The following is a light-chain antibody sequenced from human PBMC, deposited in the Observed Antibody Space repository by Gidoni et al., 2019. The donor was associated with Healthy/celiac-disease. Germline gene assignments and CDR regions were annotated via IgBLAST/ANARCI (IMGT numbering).Light chain of an antibody. J-gene: IGKJ1*01. CDR1: QSVSSSY. Sequence: ESVWTQSPGTLSVSPGERATLSCRASQSVSSSYLAWYQQKPGQAPRLLIYGASSRATGIPDRFSGSGSGTDFTLTISRLEPEDFAVYYCQQYGSSPWTFGQGTKVEIK. CDR2: GAS. CDR3: QQYGSSPWT. V-gene: IGKV3-20*01.